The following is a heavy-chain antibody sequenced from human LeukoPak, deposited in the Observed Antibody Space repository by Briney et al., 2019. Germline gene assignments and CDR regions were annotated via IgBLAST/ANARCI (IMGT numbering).Heavy chain of an antibody. V-gene: IGHV4-34*01. CDR2: INARGDT. D-gene: IGHD2-2*01. J-gene: IGHJ5*02. CDR3: ARGQVPAARGYDWFDP. CDR1: GWSFNDYY. Sequence: SETLSLTCAVYGWSFNDYYWNWIRQPPGKGLEWIGEINARGDTNYNPSLKSRVNISVDTSKKQFSLRLTSMIAADTALYYCARGQVPAARGYDWFDPWGQGTLVTVSS.